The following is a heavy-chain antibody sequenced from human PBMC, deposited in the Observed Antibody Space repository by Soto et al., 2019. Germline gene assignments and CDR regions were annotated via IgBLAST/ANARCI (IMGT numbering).Heavy chain of an antibody. V-gene: IGHV3-21*01. CDR1: GFTFSSYS. J-gene: IGHJ6*02. Sequence: EVQLVESGGGLVKPGGSLRLSCAASGFTFSSYSMNWVRQAPGKGLEWVSSISSSSSYIYYADSVKGRFTISRDNAKNXPXLXXHRLRAEDTAVYYCARSTVPAVAPSPWCYYYGMDVWGQGTTVTVSS. CDR2: ISSSSSYI. CDR3: ARSTVPAVAPSPWCYYYGMDV. D-gene: IGHD2-8*02.